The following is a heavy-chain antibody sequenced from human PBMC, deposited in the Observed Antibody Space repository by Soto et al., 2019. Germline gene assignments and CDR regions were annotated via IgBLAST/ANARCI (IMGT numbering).Heavy chain of an antibody. Sequence: SVKVSCKASGFTFTSSAVQWVRQARGQRLEWIGWIVVGSGNTNYAQKFQERVTITRDMSTSTAYMELSSLRSEDTAVYYCAAGYSSSWSPLGYYYYYGMDVWGQGTTVTVSS. CDR1: GFTFTSSA. J-gene: IGHJ6*02. CDR2: IVVGSGNT. V-gene: IGHV1-58*01. D-gene: IGHD6-13*01. CDR3: AAGYSSSWSPLGYYYYYGMDV.